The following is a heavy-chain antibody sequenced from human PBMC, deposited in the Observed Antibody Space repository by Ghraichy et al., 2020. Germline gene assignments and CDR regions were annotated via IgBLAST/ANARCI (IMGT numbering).Heavy chain of an antibody. CDR3: AGGSGWTPEY. J-gene: IGHJ4*02. V-gene: IGHV3-7*01. Sequence: GGSLRLSCVVSGFTSSSYWMNWVRQVTGKGLEWVAIIKQDGSENMYVDSVKGRFTISRDNVKNSFYLQMNSLRAEDTGVYYCAGGSGWTPEYWCQGTLVTVSS. D-gene: IGHD6-19*01. CDR2: IKQDGSEN. CDR1: GFTSSSYW.